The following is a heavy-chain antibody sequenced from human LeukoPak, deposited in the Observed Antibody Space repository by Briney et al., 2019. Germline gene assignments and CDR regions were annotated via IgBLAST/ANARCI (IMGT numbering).Heavy chain of an antibody. V-gene: IGHV4-34*01. Sequence: SEILSLTCAVCGGSFSGYYWSWIRQPPGKGLEWIGEINHSGSTNYNPSLKSRVTISVDTSKSQFSLKLSSVTAADTAVYYCARARGPNCSSTSCYSLDPWGQGTLVTVSS. J-gene: IGHJ5*02. CDR2: INHSGST. D-gene: IGHD2-2*01. CDR3: ARARGPNCSSTSCYSLDP. CDR1: GGSFSGYY.